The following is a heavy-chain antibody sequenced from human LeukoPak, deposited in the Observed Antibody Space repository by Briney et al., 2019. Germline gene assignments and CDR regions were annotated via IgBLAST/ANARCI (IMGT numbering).Heavy chain of an antibody. D-gene: IGHD6-19*01. V-gene: IGHV4-59*01. J-gene: IGHJ4*02. CDR3: ARDSSGWYYFDY. CDR2: IYYSGST. CDR1: GGSISSYY. Sequence: SETLSLTCTVSGGSISSYYWSWIRQPPGKGLEWIGYIYYSGSTDYNPSLKSRVTISVDTSKNQFSLKLSSVTAADTAVYYCARDSSGWYYFDYWGQGTLVTVSS.